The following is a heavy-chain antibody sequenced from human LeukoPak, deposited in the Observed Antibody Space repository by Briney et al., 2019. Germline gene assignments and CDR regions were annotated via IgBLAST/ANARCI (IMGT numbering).Heavy chain of an antibody. CDR1: GFTLSDHY. Sequence: GGSLRLSCAASGFTLSDHYMDWVRQAPGKGLEWVGRSRNRAKSYTTDYAASVRGRFTISRDDSQNSLYLQMRSLKTEDTAVYHCVRVAYTSDWHSDYWGQGTLVTVSS. CDR3: VRVAYTSDWHSDY. J-gene: IGHJ4*02. CDR2: SRNRAKSYTT. D-gene: IGHD6-19*01. V-gene: IGHV3-72*01.